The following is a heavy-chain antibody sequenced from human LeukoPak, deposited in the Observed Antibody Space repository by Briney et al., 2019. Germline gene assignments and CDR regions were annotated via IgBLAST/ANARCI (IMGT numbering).Heavy chain of an antibody. J-gene: IGHJ4*02. D-gene: IGHD2-2*01. V-gene: IGHV1-2*06. CDR1: GYTFTGYY. CDR3: ARSYCSSTSCSLMRFDY. Sequence: ASVEVSCKASGYTFTGYYMHWVRQAPGQGLEWMGRINPNSGGTNYAQKFQGRVTMTRDTSISTAYMELSRLRSDDTAVYYCARSYCSSTSCSLMRFDYWGQGTLVTVSS. CDR2: INPNSGGT.